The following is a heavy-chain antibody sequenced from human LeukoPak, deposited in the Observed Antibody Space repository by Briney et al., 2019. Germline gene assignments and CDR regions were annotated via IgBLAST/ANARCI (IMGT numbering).Heavy chain of an antibody. CDR1: GYTFTSYG. CDR2: ISAYNGNT. V-gene: IGHV1-18*01. J-gene: IGHJ4*01. D-gene: IGHD6-13*01. Sequence: ASVKVSCKASGYTFTSYGISWVRQAPGQGLEWMGWISAYNGNTNYAQKLQGRVTMTTDTSTSTAYMELRSLRSDDTAVYYCARDRGGIAAAEESFDYWGQEPWSPSPQ. CDR3: ARDRGGIAAAEESFDY.